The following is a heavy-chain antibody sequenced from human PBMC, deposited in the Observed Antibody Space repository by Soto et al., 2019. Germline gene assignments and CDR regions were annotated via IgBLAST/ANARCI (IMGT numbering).Heavy chain of an antibody. CDR3: ARLIVVVVAATPNDAFDI. J-gene: IGHJ3*02. D-gene: IGHD2-15*01. CDR1: GGSISSYY. Sequence: SETLSLTCTVSGGSISSYYWSWIRQPPGKGLEWIGYIYYSGSTNYNPSLKSRVTISVDTSKNQFSLKLSSVTATDTAVYYCARLIVVVVAATPNDAFDIWGQGTMVTVSS. V-gene: IGHV4-59*08. CDR2: IYYSGST.